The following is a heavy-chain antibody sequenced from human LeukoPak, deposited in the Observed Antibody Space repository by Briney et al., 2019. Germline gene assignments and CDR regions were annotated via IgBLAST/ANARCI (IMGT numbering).Heavy chain of an antibody. CDR3: ARDQAGYDSSGPDAFDI. D-gene: IGHD3-22*01. CDR2: ISKTGRGI. Sequence: GGSLRLSCAASGFNFSDYFMSWIRQAPGKGLQWLAYISKTGRGIEYAESVRGRFTISRDNAKNSLYLQMNSLRAEDTAVYYCARDQAGYDSSGPDAFDIWGQGTMVTVSS. V-gene: IGHV3-11*04. CDR1: GFNFSDYF. J-gene: IGHJ3*02.